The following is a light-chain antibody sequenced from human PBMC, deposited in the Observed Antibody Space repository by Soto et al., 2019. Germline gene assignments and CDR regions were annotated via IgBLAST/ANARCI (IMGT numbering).Light chain of an antibody. V-gene: IGKV1-5*01. CDR3: QQYNSYWT. J-gene: IGKJ1*01. CDR2: DAS. Sequence: DIQMTQSPSTLSASVGDRVTITCRASQSISSWLAWYQQKPGKAPKLLIYDASSLESGVPSRFSGSGSGTEFTLTISCRQPDDFATYYCQQYNSYWTFGQGTKVEIK. CDR1: QSISSW.